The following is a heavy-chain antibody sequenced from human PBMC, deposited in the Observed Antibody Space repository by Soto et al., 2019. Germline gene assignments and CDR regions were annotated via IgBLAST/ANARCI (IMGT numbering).Heavy chain of an antibody. J-gene: IGHJ4*02. Sequence: SETLSLTCSVSGGSISSGDYYLSWIRQPPGKGLEWIGYIYYSGSTYYNPSLKSRVTISVDTSKNQFSLKLSSVTAADTAVYYCARDSGRDPFDYWGQGTLVT. D-gene: IGHD3-10*01. V-gene: IGHV4-30-4*02. CDR1: GGSISSGDYY. CDR2: IYYSGST. CDR3: ARDSGRDPFDY.